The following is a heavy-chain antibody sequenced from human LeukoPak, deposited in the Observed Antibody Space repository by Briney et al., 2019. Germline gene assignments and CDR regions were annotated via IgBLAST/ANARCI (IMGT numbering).Heavy chain of an antibody. CDR3: ARAPRVVVVAANDWYFDL. D-gene: IGHD2-15*01. CDR2: INSDGSST. V-gene: IGHV3-74*01. CDR1: GFTFSSYW. J-gene: IGHJ2*01. Sequence: GGSLRLSCGPSGFTFSSYWMHWVRQAPGKGLVWVSRINSDGSSTSYADSVKGRFTVSRDNARNTLYLQMNSLRAEDTAVYYCARAPRVVVVAANDWYFDLWGRGTLVTVSS.